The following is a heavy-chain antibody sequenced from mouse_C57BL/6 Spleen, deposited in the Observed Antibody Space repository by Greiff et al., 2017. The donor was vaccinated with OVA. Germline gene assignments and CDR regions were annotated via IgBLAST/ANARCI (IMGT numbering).Heavy chain of an antibody. CDR1: GFTFRSYG. D-gene: IGHD3-2*02. CDR3: ARHDGAAQASAWFAC. CDR2: ISSGGSYT. V-gene: IGHV5-6*01. J-gene: IGHJ3*01. Sequence: EVQRVESGGDLVKPGGSLKLSCAASGFTFRSYGMSWVRQTPDKRLEWVATISSGGSYTYYPDSVKGRFTITRDNAKKTMYLQMSSLKSEDTAMYYCARHDGAAQASAWFACWGQMTLVTFSA.